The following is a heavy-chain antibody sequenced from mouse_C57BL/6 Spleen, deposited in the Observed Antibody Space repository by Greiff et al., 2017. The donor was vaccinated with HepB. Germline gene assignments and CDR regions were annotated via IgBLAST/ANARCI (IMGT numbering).Heavy chain of an antibody. CDR2: ISSGSSTI. CDR3: ERDYGSREDWYFDV. J-gene: IGHJ1*03. Sequence: EVMLVESGGGLVKPGGSLKLSCAASGFTFSDYGMHWVRQAPEKGLEWVAYISSGSSTIYYADTVKGRFTISRDNAKTTLFLQMTSLRSDDTAMYYCERDYGSREDWYFDVWGTGTTVTVSS. V-gene: IGHV5-17*01. CDR1: GFTFSDYG. D-gene: IGHD1-1*01.